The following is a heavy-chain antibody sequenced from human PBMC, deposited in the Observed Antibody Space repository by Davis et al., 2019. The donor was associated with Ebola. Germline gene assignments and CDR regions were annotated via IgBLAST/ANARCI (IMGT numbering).Heavy chain of an antibody. J-gene: IGHJ6*02. Sequence: SETLSLTCTVSGGSISSGGYYWSWIRQHPGKGLEWIGYIYYSGSTNYNPSLKSRVTISVDTSKNQFSLKLSSVTAADTAVYYCARDPFHGMDVWGQGTTVTVSS. V-gene: IGHV4-61*08. CDR2: IYYSGST. CDR1: GGSISSGGYY. CDR3: ARDPFHGMDV.